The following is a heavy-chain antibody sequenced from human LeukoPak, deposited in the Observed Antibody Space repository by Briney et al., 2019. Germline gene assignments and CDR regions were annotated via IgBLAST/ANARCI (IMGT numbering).Heavy chain of an antibody. CDR2: ISYDGSNK. CDR3: AISAEYYFDY. CDR1: GFTFSSYG. V-gene: IGHV3-30*03. Sequence: PGGSLRLSCAASGFTFSSYGMHWVRQAPGKGLEWVAVISYDGSNKYYADSVKGRFTISRDNSKNTLYLQMNSLRAEDTAVYYCAISAEYYFDYWGQGTLVTVSS. J-gene: IGHJ4*02. D-gene: IGHD3-16*02.